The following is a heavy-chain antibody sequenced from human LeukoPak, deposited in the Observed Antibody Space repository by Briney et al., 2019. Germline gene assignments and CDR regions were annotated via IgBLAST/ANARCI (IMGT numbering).Heavy chain of an antibody. Sequence: GGSLRLSCAASGFTFSSYAMSWVRQAPGKGLEWVSAISGSGGSTYYADSVKGRFTISRDNSKNTLYLQMNSLRAEDTAVYYCAKADDIVGATDYFDYWGQGTLVTVSS. J-gene: IGHJ4*02. CDR3: AKADDIVGATDYFDY. V-gene: IGHV3-23*01. CDR1: GFTFSSYA. CDR2: ISGSGGST. D-gene: IGHD1-26*01.